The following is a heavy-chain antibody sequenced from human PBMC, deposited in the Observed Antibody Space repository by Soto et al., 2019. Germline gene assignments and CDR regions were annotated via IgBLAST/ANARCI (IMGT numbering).Heavy chain of an antibody. Sequence: QVQLQESGPGLVKPSGTLSLTCAVSCGSIDSSDWWNWVRQPPGKGLEWIGEIFHGGTIIYNPSLKGRVTISVDTSRNRSSLELTSATAADTAVYYCARDHHYRNSWSFDSWGQGTLVTVSS. CDR2: IFHGGTI. V-gene: IGHV4-4*02. D-gene: IGHD6-13*01. CDR1: CGSIDSSDW. CDR3: ARDHHYRNSWSFDS. J-gene: IGHJ4*02.